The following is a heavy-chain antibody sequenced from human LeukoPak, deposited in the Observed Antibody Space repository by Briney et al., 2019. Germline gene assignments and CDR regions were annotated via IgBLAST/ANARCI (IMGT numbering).Heavy chain of an antibody. CDR3: AKDRAAAGTRSDAFDI. D-gene: IGHD6-13*01. CDR2: ISGSGGST. V-gene: IGHV3-23*01. Sequence: GGSLRLSCAASGFTFSSYAMSWVRQAPGKGLEWVSAISGSGGSTYYADSVKGRFTISRDNSKNTLYLQMNSLRAEDTAVYYCAKDRAAAGTRSDAFDIWGQGTMVTVSS. CDR1: GFTFSSYA. J-gene: IGHJ3*02.